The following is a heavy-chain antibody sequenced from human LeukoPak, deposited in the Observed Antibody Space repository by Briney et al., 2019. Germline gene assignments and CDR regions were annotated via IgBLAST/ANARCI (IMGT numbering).Heavy chain of an antibody. CDR3: AKGEYSSSSGWFDP. J-gene: IGHJ5*02. CDR1: GFTFSSYA. V-gene: IGHV3-23*01. Sequence: GGSLRLSCAASGFTFSSYAMSWVRQAPGKGLEWVSAISGSGGSTYYAGSVKGRFTISRDNSKNTLYLQMNSLRAEDTAVYYCAKGEYSSSSGWFDPWGQGTLVTVPS. CDR2: ISGSGGST. D-gene: IGHD6-6*01.